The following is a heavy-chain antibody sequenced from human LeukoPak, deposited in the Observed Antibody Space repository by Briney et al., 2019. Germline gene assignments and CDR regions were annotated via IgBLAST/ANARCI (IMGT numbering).Heavy chain of an antibody. CDR2: IYYSGNT. CDR3: ARRFSGSRTADY. CDR1: GYYISSGVYY. Sequence: SETLSLTCTVSGYYISSGVYYWTWNRQDPGKGLEWIGYIYYSGNTFYNPALKSRATISVDTSKNQFSLKLSSVTAADTAVYYCARRFSGSRTADYWGQGTLVTVSS. V-gene: IGHV4-31*03. J-gene: IGHJ4*02. D-gene: IGHD1-26*01.